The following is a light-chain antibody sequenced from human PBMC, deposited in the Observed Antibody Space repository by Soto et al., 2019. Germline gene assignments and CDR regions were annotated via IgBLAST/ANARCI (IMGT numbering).Light chain of an antibody. CDR3: QKYKNWPRRT. CDR2: GAS. CDR1: QSVSSN. Sequence: EIVMTQSPAPLSVSPGERATLSCRASQSVSSNLAWYPQKPGQAPRLLIYGASTRDTGIPARFSGSGSGTEFTLTISSLQSEDFAVYYCQKYKNWPRRTFGQGTKVEIK. V-gene: IGKV3-15*01. J-gene: IGKJ1*01.